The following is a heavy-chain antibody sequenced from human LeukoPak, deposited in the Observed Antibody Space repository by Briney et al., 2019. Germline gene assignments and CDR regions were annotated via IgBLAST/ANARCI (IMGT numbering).Heavy chain of an antibody. D-gene: IGHD5-18*01. CDR1: GFTFSSYA. Sequence: PGGSLRLSCAASGFTFSSYAMSWVRQAPGKGLEWVSYISGGSSTIYYADSVKGRFIISRDNAKNSLYLQMNSLRAEDTAVYYCAMYLDTYYGMDVWGQGTTVTVSS. CDR3: AMYLDTYYGMDV. J-gene: IGHJ6*02. V-gene: IGHV3-48*01. CDR2: ISGGSSTI.